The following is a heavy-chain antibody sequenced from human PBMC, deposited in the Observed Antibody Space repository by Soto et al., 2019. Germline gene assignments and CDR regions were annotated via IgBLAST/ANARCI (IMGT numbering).Heavy chain of an antibody. CDR1: GFTFSSYA. J-gene: IGHJ4*02. CDR3: AKLSIAAAGQYFDY. V-gene: IGHV3-23*01. CDR2: ISGSGGST. Sequence: HPGGSLRLSCAASGFTFSSYAMSWARQAPGKGLEWVSAISGSGGSTYYADSVKGRFTISRDNSKNTLYLQMNNLRAEDTAVYYCAKLSIAAAGQYFDYWGQGTLVTVSS. D-gene: IGHD6-13*01.